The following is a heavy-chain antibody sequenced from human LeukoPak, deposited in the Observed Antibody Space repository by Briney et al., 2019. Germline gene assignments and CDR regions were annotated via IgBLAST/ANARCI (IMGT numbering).Heavy chain of an antibody. CDR3: ARHIVLMVYAISWFDP. Sequence: SETLSLTCAVYGGSFSGYYWSWIRQPPGKGLEWIGEINHSGSTNYNPSLKSRVTISVDTSKNQFSLKLSPVTAADTAVYYCARHIVLMVYAISWFDPWGQGTLVTVSS. CDR1: GGSFSGYY. V-gene: IGHV4-34*01. D-gene: IGHD2-8*01. J-gene: IGHJ5*02. CDR2: INHSGST.